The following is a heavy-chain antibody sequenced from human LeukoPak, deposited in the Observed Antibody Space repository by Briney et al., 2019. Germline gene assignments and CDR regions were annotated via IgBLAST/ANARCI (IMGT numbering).Heavy chain of an antibody. CDR1: RFTFSNYA. V-gene: IGHV3-23*01. CDR2: ISGRGGST. J-gene: IGHJ4*02. CDR3: ARIRHIVVVPAAMRY. Sequence: PGGSLRLSCAASRFTFSNYAMSWVRQAPGKGLEWVSAISGRGGSTYYADSVKGRFTISRDNSTNTLYLQMNSLRAEDTAVYYCARIRHIVVVPAAMRYWGQGTLVTVSS. D-gene: IGHD2-2*01.